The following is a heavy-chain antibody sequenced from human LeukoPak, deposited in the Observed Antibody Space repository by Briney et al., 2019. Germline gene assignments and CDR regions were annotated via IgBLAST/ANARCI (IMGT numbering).Heavy chain of an antibody. J-gene: IGHJ3*02. CDR2: IYSGGST. CDR1: GFTVSSNY. V-gene: IGHV3-53*01. D-gene: IGHD7-27*01. Sequence: GGSLRLSSAASGFTVSSNYMSWVRQAPGKGLEWVSVIYSGGSTYYADSVKGRFTISRDNSKNTLYLQMNSLRAEDTAVYYCARDSAGLGMGAFDIWGQGTMVTVSS. CDR3: ARDSAGLGMGAFDI.